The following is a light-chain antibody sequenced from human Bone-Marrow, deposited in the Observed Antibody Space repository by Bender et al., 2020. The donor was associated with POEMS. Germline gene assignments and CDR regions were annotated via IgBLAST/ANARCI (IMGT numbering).Light chain of an antibody. CDR1: DLGDKY. J-gene: IGLJ2*01. V-gene: IGLV3-1*01. CDR3: QAWDTYSVL. Sequence: SYEVTQPHSVSVSPGQTASITCSGDDLGDKYVAWYQQKPGQSPVLVIYQDTKRPSGIPERFSGSNSGNTATLTISGTQAMDEADYYYQAWDTYSVLFGGGTKLAVL. CDR2: QDT.